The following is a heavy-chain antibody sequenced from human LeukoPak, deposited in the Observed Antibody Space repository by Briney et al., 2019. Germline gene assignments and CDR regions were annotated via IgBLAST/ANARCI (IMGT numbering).Heavy chain of an antibody. Sequence: SGGSLRLSCAASGFTFSSYAMSWVRQAPGKGLEWVSAISGSGGSTYYADSVKGRFTISRDNSKNTLYLQMNSLRAEDTAVYYCARDRGIAVAGEHWGQGTLVTVSS. CDR3: ARDRGIAVAGEH. V-gene: IGHV3-23*01. J-gene: IGHJ4*02. CDR2: ISGSGGST. CDR1: GFTFSSYA. D-gene: IGHD6-19*01.